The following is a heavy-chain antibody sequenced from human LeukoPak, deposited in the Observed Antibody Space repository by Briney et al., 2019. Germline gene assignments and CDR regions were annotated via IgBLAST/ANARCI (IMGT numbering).Heavy chain of an antibody. J-gene: IGHJ5*02. CDR1: GGSISSGDYY. CDR3: ARLSYYYDSSGSYWFDP. V-gene: IGHV4-30-4*01. D-gene: IGHD3-22*01. Sequence: SETLSLTCTVSGGSISSGDYYWSWFRQPPGKGLEWIGYIYYSGSTYYNPSLKSRVTISVDTSKNQFSLKLSSVTAADTAVYYCARLSYYYDSSGSYWFDPWGQGTLVTVSS. CDR2: IYYSGST.